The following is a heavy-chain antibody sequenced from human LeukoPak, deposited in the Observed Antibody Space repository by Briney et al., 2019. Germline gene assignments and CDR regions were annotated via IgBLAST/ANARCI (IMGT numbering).Heavy chain of an antibody. D-gene: IGHD3-9*01. CDR1: GESFNDYY. J-gene: IGHJ4*02. Sequence: PSETLSLTCAVYGESFNDYYWSWIRQPPGKGLEWIGEINHRGRTNYNPSLKSRVTISVDTSKNQFSLKLSSVTAADTAVYYCASRYDILTGYPPHVFDYWGQGTLVTVSS. CDR3: ASRYDILTGYPPHVFDY. CDR2: INHRGRT. V-gene: IGHV4-34*01.